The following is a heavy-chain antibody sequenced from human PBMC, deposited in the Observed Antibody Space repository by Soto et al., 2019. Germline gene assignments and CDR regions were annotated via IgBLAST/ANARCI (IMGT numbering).Heavy chain of an antibody. CDR1: GYSFTSYW. CDR2: IYPGDSDT. Sequence: GESLKISCKGSGYSFTSYWIGWVRQMPGKGLEWMGIIYPGDSDTRYSPSFQGQVTISADKSISTAYLQWSSLKASDTAMYYCAISGYYRSTYYYFGMDVGGQGTTVTVPS. V-gene: IGHV5-51*01. CDR3: AISGYYRSTYYYFGMDV. D-gene: IGHD3-22*01. J-gene: IGHJ6*02.